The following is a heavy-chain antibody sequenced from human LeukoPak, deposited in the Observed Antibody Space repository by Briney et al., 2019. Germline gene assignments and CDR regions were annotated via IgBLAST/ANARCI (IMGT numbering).Heavy chain of an antibody. J-gene: IGHJ4*02. CDR2: IWYDGSDK. Sequence: GRSLRLSCAASGFTFTNHGMHWVRQAPGKGLEWVAVIWYDGSDKYYGDPVKGRLTISRDNSKNTLYLDMKSLRVDDTAVYYCARDLKYGELLDYWGQGTLVTVSS. V-gene: IGHV3-33*01. CDR3: ARDLKYGELLDY. D-gene: IGHD3-10*01. CDR1: GFTFTNHG.